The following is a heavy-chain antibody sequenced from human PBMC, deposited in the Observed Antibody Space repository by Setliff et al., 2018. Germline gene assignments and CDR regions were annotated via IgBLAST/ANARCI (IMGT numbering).Heavy chain of an antibody. CDR3: ATSGQHLVPIDY. V-gene: IGHV4-39*01. Sequence: PSETLSLTCTVSRGSISSSGYYWVWIRQPPGKGLEWIGSIYSGGNTYNNASLKSRVTISVDTSKNQFSLRLSSVTAADTAVYYCATSGQHLVPIDYWGQGTMGTVS. CDR2: IYSGGNT. J-gene: IGHJ4*02. D-gene: IGHD6-13*01. CDR1: RGSISSSGYY.